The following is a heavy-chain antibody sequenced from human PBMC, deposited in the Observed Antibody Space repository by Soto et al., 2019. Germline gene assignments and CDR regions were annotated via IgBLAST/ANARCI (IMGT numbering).Heavy chain of an antibody. Sequence: GESLKISCKGAVYNFAGYWIAWVRQMPGKGLELMGIIYPSDSDTRYRPSFQGQVTISADKSISSAYLQWSSLRASDTAMYYCARGGVSTRTFDYWGQGTPVTVSS. CDR2: IYPSDSDT. V-gene: IGHV5-51*01. J-gene: IGHJ4*02. CDR1: VYNFAGYW. D-gene: IGHD3-3*01. CDR3: ARGGVSTRTFDY.